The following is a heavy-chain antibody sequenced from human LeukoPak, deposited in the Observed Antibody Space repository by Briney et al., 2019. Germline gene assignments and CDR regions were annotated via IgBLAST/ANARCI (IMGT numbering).Heavy chain of an antibody. D-gene: IGHD2-2*01. Sequence: GASVKVSCKASGGTFSSYAISWVRQAPGQGPEWMAWTSGTGYNTDYSQKFQGRVSVTTDTSTSTAYMEVRSLRSEDTAIYYCARSQCPDSTSCYYFFYFDFWGQGTPVTVSS. CDR3: ARSQCPDSTSCYYFFYFDF. CDR1: GGTFSSYA. J-gene: IGHJ4*02. CDR2: TSGTGYNT. V-gene: IGHV1-18*01.